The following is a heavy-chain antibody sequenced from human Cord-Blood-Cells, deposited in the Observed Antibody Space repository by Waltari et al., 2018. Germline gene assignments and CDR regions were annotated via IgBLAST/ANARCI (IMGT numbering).Heavy chain of an antibody. CDR2: INHSGST. J-gene: IGHJ4*02. V-gene: IGHV4-34*01. Sequence: QVQLQQWGAVLLKPSETLSLTCAVYGGSFSGYYWSWIRQPPGKGLEWIGEINHSGSTNYNPSLKSRVTISVDTSKNQFSLKLSSVTAADTAVYYCASYRSRYCSGGSCYSGDYWGQGTLVTVSS. CDR1: GGSFSGYY. CDR3: ASYRSRYCSGGSCYSGDY. D-gene: IGHD2-15*01.